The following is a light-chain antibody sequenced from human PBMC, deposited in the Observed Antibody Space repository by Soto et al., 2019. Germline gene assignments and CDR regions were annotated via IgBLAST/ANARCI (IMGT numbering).Light chain of an antibody. Sequence: QSVLTQPPSASGSPGQSVTISCTGTSSDIGAYDYVSWYQQHPDKVPKLMIYEVSKRPSGVPDRFSASKSGNTASLTVSGLQAEDEADYYCSSHGGANNFYVFGTGTKVTVL. J-gene: IGLJ1*01. V-gene: IGLV2-8*01. CDR3: SSHGGANNFYV. CDR2: EVS. CDR1: SSDIGAYDY.